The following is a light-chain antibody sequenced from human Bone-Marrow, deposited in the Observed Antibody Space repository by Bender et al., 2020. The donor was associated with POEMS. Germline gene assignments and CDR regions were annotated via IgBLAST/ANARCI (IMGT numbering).Light chain of an antibody. CDR3: CSYVSTFSYV. V-gene: IGLV2-11*01. Sequence: QSALTQPRSVSGSPGQSVTISCTGASSDVGGYNYVSWYQLHPGKALKLVLYDVSERPSGVPNRFSGSKSGNTASLTISGLQADDEATYYCCSYVSTFSYVFGTGTWVTV. CDR2: DVS. J-gene: IGLJ1*01. CDR1: SSDVGGYNY.